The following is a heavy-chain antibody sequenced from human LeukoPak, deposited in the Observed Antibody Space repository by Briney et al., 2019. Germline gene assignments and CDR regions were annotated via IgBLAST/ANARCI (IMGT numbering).Heavy chain of an antibody. CDR3: ARFSGCYSTGYYFDY. D-gene: IGHD1-26*01. V-gene: IGHV4-4*07. J-gene: IGHJ4*02. Sequence: SETLSLTCTVSGGSNSSYYWSWIRQPAGKGLEWIGRINTSGSTNYNPSLKSRVTMSVDTSKNQFSLKLSSVTAADTAVYYCARFSGCYSTGYYFDYWGQGTLVTVSS. CDR1: GGSNSSYY. CDR2: INTSGST.